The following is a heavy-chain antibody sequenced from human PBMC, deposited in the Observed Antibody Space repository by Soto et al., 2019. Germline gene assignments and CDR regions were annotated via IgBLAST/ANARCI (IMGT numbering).Heavy chain of an antibody. Sequence: RQAPGKGLEWVGRIKSKAAGGTTDYSAPVQGRFTISRDDSKNTVHLQMNSLKTEDTAVYYCTTDSTQTFCDGGPCYSVLTKIHDSWGQGTLVTVSS. CDR3: TTDSTQTFCDGGPCYSVLTKIHDS. D-gene: IGHD2-15*01. J-gene: IGHJ4*02. CDR2: IKSKAAGGTT. V-gene: IGHV3-15*01.